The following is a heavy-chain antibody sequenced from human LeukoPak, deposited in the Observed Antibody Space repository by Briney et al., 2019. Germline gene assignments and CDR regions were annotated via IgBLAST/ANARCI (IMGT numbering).Heavy chain of an antibody. CDR2: INPNSGGT. CDR3: ARNYVTATLVDFDY. Sequence: ASVKVSRKASGYTFTGYYMHWVRQAPGQGLEWMGRINPNSGGTNYAQKFQGRITMTRDTSISTAYMELSRLRSDDTAVYYCARNYVTATLVDFDYWGQGTLVTVSS. V-gene: IGHV1-2*06. J-gene: IGHJ4*02. CDR1: GYTFTGYY. D-gene: IGHD2-21*02.